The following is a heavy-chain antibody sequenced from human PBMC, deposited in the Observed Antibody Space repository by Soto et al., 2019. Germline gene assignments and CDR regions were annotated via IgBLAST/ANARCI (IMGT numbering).Heavy chain of an antibody. Sequence: SETLSLTCTVSGGSISSYYWSWIRQPPGKGLEWIGYIYYSGSTNYNPSLKSRVTISVDTSKNQFSLKLSSVTAADTAVYYFACRSLRFSYHYYMDVWSKRTTVTVSS. CDR1: GGSISSYY. V-gene: IGHV4-59*08. CDR3: ACRSLRFSYHYYMDV. D-gene: IGHD3-3*01. CDR2: IYYSGST. J-gene: IGHJ6*03.